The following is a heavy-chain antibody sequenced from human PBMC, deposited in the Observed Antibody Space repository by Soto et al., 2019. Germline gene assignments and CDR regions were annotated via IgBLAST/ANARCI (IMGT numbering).Heavy chain of an antibody. D-gene: IGHD3-10*01. V-gene: IGHV4-34*01. CDR2: INHSGST. Sequence: SETLSLTCAVYGGSFSGYYWSWIRQPPGKGLEWIGEINHSGSTNYNPSLKSRVTISVDTSKNQFSLKLSSVTAADTAVYYCARPRRSLYGSGHNWFDPWGQGTLVTVSS. CDR3: ARPRRSLYGSGHNWFDP. CDR1: GGSFSGYY. J-gene: IGHJ5*02.